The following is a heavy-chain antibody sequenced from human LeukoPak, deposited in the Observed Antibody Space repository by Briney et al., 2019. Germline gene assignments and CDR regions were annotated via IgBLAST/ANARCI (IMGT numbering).Heavy chain of an antibody. Sequence: SETLSLTCTVSGGSISSYYWTWIRQPPGKGREWIGYIYYSGSTNYNPSLMSRVTISVDTSKNQFSLKLSSVTAADTAVYYCARSIAVAGELAAFDIWGQGTMVTVSS. CDR1: GGSISSYY. CDR3: ARSIAVAGELAAFDI. V-gene: IGHV4-59*08. CDR2: IYYSGST. J-gene: IGHJ3*02. D-gene: IGHD6-19*01.